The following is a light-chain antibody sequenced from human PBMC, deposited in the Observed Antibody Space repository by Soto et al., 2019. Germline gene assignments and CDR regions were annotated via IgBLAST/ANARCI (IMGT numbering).Light chain of an antibody. J-gene: IGLJ2*01. CDR3: AAWDDSLRRLV. CDR1: NSNVGRNA. Sequence: QSVLTQPPSASGTPGQRVTISCSGSNSNVGRNAVSWYQQLPGTAPKLLMYTNNQRPSGVPDRSSGSRSGTSASLAISGLQSEDEGDYYCAAWDDSLRRLVFGGGTKLTVL. V-gene: IGLV1-44*01. CDR2: TNN.